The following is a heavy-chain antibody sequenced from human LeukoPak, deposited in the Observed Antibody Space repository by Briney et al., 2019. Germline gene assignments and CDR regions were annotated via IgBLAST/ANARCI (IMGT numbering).Heavy chain of an antibody. CDR3: ATLPEEDNVVVPAAIVS. D-gene: IGHD2-2*01. J-gene: IGHJ3*01. Sequence: ASVKVSCKASGYTFTSYYMHWVRQAPGQGLEWMGIINPSGGSTSYAQKFQGRVTMTRDTSTSTVYMELSSLRSEDTAVYYCATLPEEDNVVVPAAIVSWGQGTMVTVSS. CDR2: INPSGGST. CDR1: GYTFTSYY. V-gene: IGHV1-46*01.